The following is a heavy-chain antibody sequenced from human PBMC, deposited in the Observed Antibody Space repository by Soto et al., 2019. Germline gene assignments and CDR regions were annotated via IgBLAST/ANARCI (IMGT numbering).Heavy chain of an antibody. V-gene: IGHV3-33*01. Sequence: AGSLRLSCAASGFTFSSYGMHWVRQAPGKGLEWVAVIWYDGSNKYYADSVKGRFTISRDNSKNTLYLQMNSLRAEDTAVYYCASGGILPEYYFDYWGQGTLVTVSS. CDR3: ASGGILPEYYFDY. CDR1: GFTFSSYG. CDR2: IWYDGSNK. J-gene: IGHJ4*02. D-gene: IGHD2-15*01.